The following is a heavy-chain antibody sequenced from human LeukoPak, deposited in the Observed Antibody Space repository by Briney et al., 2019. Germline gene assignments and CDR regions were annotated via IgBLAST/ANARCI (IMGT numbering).Heavy chain of an antibody. CDR3: AGDIPIAVAGIGPDY. D-gene: IGHD6-19*01. Sequence: GGSLRLSCAASGFTFSSYAMHWVRQAPGKGLEWVAVISYDGSNEYYADSVKGRFTISRDNSKNTLYLQMNSLRAEDTAVYYCAGDIPIAVAGIGPDYWGQGTLVTVSS. V-gene: IGHV3-30*04. CDR2: ISYDGSNE. J-gene: IGHJ4*02. CDR1: GFTFSSYA.